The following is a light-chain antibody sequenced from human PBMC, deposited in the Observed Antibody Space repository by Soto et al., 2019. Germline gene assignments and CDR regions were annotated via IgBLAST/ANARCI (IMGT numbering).Light chain of an antibody. V-gene: IGKV1-17*01. CDR3: LQHNTYPLT. CDR2: AAS. J-gene: IGKJ4*01. CDR1: QDIRSD. Sequence: DIQMTQSPSSLSASVGDRVTITCRASQDIRSDLGWYQQKPGKAPKRLIYAASSFQSGVPSRFSGSGSGTEFTLSISSLQPEDFATYYCLQHNTYPLTFGGGTKVEVK.